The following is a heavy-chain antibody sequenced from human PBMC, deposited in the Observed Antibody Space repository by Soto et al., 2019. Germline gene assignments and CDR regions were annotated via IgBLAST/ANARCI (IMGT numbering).Heavy chain of an antibody. CDR1: GFTFSNAW. Sequence: GGSLRLSCAASGFTFSNAWMSRVRQAPGKGLEWVGRIKSKTDGGTTDYAAPVKGRFTISRDDSKNTLYLQMNSLKTEDTAVYYCTTEQWLAHFDYWGQGTLVTVSS. V-gene: IGHV3-15*01. CDR2: IKSKTDGGTT. J-gene: IGHJ4*02. CDR3: TTEQWLAHFDY. D-gene: IGHD6-19*01.